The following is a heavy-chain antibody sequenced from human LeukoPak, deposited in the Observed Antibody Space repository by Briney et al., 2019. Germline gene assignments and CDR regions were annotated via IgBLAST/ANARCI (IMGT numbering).Heavy chain of an antibody. J-gene: IGHJ4*02. CDR2: ISWNSGSI. CDR1: GFTFDDYA. V-gene: IGHV3-9*01. D-gene: IGHD3-3*01. Sequence: PGRSLRLSCAASGFTFDDYAMHWVRQTPGKGLEWVSGISWNSGSIGYADSVKGRFNISRDDAKNSLYLQMNSLRVEDTAFYYCAKDKDFWSDYMNPTSGSWGQGTLVTVSS. CDR3: AKDKDFWSDYMNPTSGS.